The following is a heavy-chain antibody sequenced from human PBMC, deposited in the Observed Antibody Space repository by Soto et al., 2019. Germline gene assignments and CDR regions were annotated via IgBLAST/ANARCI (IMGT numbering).Heavy chain of an antibody. Sequence: QVQLQESGPGLVKPSGTLSLTCAVSSGSISSSNWWSWVRQPPGKGLEWIGEIYHSGGTNYNPSLKRRVTIAVDKSKHQSTLKLSSVTAAATAVYYCARGQPPRGGSWFDPCGQGTLVTVPS. V-gene: IGHV4-4*02. J-gene: IGHJ5*02. D-gene: IGHD2-15*01. CDR3: ARGQPPRGGSWFDP. CDR1: SGSISSSNW. CDR2: IYHSGGT.